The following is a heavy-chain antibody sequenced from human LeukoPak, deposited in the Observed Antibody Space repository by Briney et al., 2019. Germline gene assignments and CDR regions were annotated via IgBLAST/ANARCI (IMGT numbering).Heavy chain of an antibody. CDR2: TYYRGNS. J-gene: IGHJ5*01. V-gene: IGHV4-31*03. Sequence: SETLSLTCSVSGDLIIGAPYFWSWVRQHPGKGLEWIAYTYYRGNSYYNLSLKSRVALSVDTSKNQFSLNLTSVTAADTAVYFCARVVGITSWFDSWGQGTLVSVSA. D-gene: IGHD2-21*01. CDR3: ARVVGITSWFDS. CDR1: GDLIIGAPYF.